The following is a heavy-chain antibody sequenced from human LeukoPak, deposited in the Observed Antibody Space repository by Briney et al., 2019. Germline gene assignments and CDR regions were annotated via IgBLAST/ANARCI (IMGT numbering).Heavy chain of an antibody. Sequence: SQSLSLTCTVSGGSISSGSYYWSWIRQPAGKGLEWIGRIYTSGSTNYNPSLKSRVTISVDTSKNQFSLKLSSVTAADTAVYYCAREYYYDSSGSPGVDYWGQGTLVTVSS. V-gene: IGHV4-61*02. CDR1: GGSISSGSYY. D-gene: IGHD3-22*01. J-gene: IGHJ4*02. CDR2: IYTSGST. CDR3: AREYYYDSSGSPGVDY.